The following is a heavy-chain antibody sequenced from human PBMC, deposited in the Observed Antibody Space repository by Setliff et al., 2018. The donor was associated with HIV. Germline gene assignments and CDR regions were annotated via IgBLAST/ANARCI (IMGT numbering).Heavy chain of an antibody. D-gene: IGHD5-12*01. CDR1: KFKFSDYW. CDR2: INQNGGSR. V-gene: IGHV3-7*03. CDR3: VRDGYNNWDLDH. Sequence: GGSLRLSCAASKFKFSDYWMTWVRQLPGKGLEWVANINQNGGSRNYVDSGKGRFTISRDNTKNSLYLQMNSLRAEDTAMYYCVRDGYNNWDLDHWGQGTLVTVSS. J-gene: IGHJ4*02.